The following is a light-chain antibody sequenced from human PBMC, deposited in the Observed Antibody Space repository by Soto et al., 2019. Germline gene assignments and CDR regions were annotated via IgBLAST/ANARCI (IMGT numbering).Light chain of an antibody. J-gene: IGLJ3*02. CDR2: GNT. CDR3: QSYDSSLSAVL. Sequence: QSVLTQPPSVSGAPGQRVTISCTGSSSNIGAGYDIHWYQQLPGTAPRLLLYGNTNRPSGVPDRFSGSKSGTSASLAITGLQAEDEADYYCQSYDSSLSAVLFGGGTKLTVL. CDR1: SSNIGAGYD. V-gene: IGLV1-40*01.